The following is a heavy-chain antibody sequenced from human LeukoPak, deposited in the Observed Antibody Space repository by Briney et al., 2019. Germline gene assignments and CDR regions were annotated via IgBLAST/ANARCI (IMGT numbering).Heavy chain of an antibody. Sequence: GGSLRLSCAASGFTLSNHWMTWVRQVPGRGPEWVANVNRDGSETYYLDSMKGRFTISRDNAKSSLNLQMNSLRAEDTPLYYCVRNNAMDVWGQGTAVIVSS. D-gene: IGHD2-8*01. CDR2: VNRDGSET. V-gene: IGHV3-7*03. J-gene: IGHJ6*02. CDR1: GFTLSNHW. CDR3: VRNNAMDV.